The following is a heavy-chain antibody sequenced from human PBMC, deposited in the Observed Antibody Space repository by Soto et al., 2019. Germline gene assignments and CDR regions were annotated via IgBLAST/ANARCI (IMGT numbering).Heavy chain of an antibody. D-gene: IGHD1-26*01. Sequence: GGSLRLSCAASGFTFSSYVMHWVRQAPGKGLEWVAAIWWHERDKFYADSVNGRFTISRDNSKNTLYLQMSSLRAEDTAVYYFARDDGGESGRYTFDDWGQGTQVTVSS. CDR2: IWWHERDK. J-gene: IGHJ4*01. V-gene: IGHV3-33*01. CDR3: ARDDGGESGRYTFDD. CDR1: GFTFSSYV.